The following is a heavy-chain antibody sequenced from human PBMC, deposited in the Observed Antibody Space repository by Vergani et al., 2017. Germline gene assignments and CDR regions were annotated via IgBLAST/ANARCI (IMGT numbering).Heavy chain of an antibody. CDR3: TTAWGLYYLHGEYFQY. CDR2: ISSGGGDI. J-gene: IGHJ1*01. Sequence: EVQLLESGGGLVQPGGSRRLSGAGAGFTFDTYTMAYVRQAPGKGLEWVATISSGGGDIFYADSVKGRVTISRDNSKNTLFLQMNSLKDEDTAVYYCTTAWGLYYLHGEYFQYWGRGTLVSVSS. CDR1: GFTFDTYT. D-gene: IGHD3-10*01. V-gene: IGHV3-23*01.